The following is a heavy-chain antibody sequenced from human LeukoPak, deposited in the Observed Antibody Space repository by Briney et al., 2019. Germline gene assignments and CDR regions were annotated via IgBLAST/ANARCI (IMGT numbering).Heavy chain of an antibody. CDR3: AKDRALHQFDY. CDR2: ISSSSSYI. CDR1: GFTFSSYS. V-gene: IGHV3-21*04. J-gene: IGHJ4*02. Sequence: PGGSLRLSCAASGFTFSSYSMNWVRQAPGKGLEWVSSISSSSSYIYYADSVKGRFTISRDNSKNTLFLQMNSLRAEDTAIYYCAKDRALHQFDYWGQGTLVTVSS.